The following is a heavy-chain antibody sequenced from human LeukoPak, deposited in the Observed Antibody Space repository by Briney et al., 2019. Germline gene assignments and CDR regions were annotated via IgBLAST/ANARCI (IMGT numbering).Heavy chain of an antibody. J-gene: IGHJ4*02. CDR1: GGSFSGYY. V-gene: IGHV4-34*01. CDR2: INHSGST. CDR3: ARSFVVVVPAAPYYFDY. Sequence: SETLSLTCAVYGGSFSGYYWSWIRQPPGKGLEWIGEINHSGSTNYNPSLKSRVTISVDTSKNQFPLKLSSVTAADTAVYYCARSFVVVVPAAPYYFDYWGQGTLVTVSS. D-gene: IGHD2-2*01.